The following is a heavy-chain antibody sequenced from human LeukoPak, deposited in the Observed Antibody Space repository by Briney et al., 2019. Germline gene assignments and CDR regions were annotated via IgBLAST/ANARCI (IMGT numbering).Heavy chain of an antibody. J-gene: IGHJ3*02. Sequence: SVKVSCKASGGTFSSYAISWVRQAPGQGLEWMGRIIPISGTANYAQKFQGRVTITTDESTSTAYMELSSLRSEDTAVYYCARVSYGSGSYWEQIYAFDIWGQGTMVTVSS. CDR2: IIPISGTA. V-gene: IGHV1-69*05. CDR3: ARVSYGSGSYWEQIYAFDI. D-gene: IGHD3-10*01. CDR1: GGTFSSYA.